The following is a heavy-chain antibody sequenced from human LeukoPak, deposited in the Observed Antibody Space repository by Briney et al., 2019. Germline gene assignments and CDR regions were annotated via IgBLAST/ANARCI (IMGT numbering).Heavy chain of an antibody. Sequence: PGGSLRLSCAASGFTFSSYAMRWVRQAPGKGLEWVSAFSGSGGSTYYADSEKGRFTISRDNSKHTLYLQMNSLRAKDTAVDYCACFRVYYYDTRADYWGQGTLVTVSS. D-gene: IGHD3-22*01. CDR1: GFTFSSYA. V-gene: IGHV3-23*01. CDR3: ACFRVYYYDTRADY. CDR2: FSGSGGST. J-gene: IGHJ4*02.